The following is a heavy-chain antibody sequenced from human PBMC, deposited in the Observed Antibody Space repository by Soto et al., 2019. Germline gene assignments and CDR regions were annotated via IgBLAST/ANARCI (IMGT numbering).Heavy chain of an antibody. CDR3: VRIPMVRGVGTVDY. CDR1: GGSISSSSYY. D-gene: IGHD3-10*01. Sequence: SETLSLTCTVSGGSISSSSYYWGWIRQPPGKGLEWIGSIYYSGSTYYNPSLKSRVTISVDTSKNQFSLKLSSVTAADTAVYYCVRIPMVRGVGTVDYWGQGTLVTVSS. CDR2: IYYSGST. V-gene: IGHV4-39*01. J-gene: IGHJ4*02.